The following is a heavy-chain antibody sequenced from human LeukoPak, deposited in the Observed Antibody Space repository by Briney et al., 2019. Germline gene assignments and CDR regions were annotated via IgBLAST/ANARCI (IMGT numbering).Heavy chain of an antibody. CDR2: INPSGGST. V-gene: IGHV1-46*01. CDR3: ARGIVVVPAVMDY. D-gene: IGHD2-2*01. J-gene: IGHJ4*02. Sequence: ASVKVSCKASEYAFTGYYIHWVRQAPGQGLEWMGIINPSGGSTSYAQKFQGRVTMTRDTSTSTVYMELSSLRSEDTAVYYCARGIVVVPAVMDYWGQGTLVTVSS. CDR1: EYAFTGYY.